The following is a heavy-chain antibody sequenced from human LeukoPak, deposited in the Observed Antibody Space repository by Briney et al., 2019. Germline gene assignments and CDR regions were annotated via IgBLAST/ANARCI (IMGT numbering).Heavy chain of an antibody. J-gene: IGHJ3*02. CDR1: GGTFSSYA. V-gene: IGHV1-69*06. D-gene: IGHD5-12*01. CDR3: ARDLSGLSAFEI. CDR2: IIPIFGTA. Sequence: SVKVSCKASGGTFSSYAISWVRQAPGQGLEWMGGIIPIFGTANYAQKFQGRVTITADKSTSTAYMELSSLRSEDTAVYYCARDLSGLSAFEIWGQGTMVTVSS.